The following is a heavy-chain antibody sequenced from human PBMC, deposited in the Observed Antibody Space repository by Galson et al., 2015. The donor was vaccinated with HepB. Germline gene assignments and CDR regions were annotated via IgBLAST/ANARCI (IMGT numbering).Heavy chain of an antibody. CDR2: ISYDGGNK. D-gene: IGHD2-2*01. CDR3: AREYCSSTSCYFGYYYYGMDV. J-gene: IGHJ6*02. Sequence: SLRLSCAASGFTFSSYAMHWVRQAPGKGLEWVAVISYDGGNKYYADSVKGRFTISRDNSKNTLYLQMNSLRAEDTAVYYCAREYCSSTSCYFGYYYYGMDVWGQGTTVTVSS. V-gene: IGHV3-30-3*01. CDR1: GFTFSSYA.